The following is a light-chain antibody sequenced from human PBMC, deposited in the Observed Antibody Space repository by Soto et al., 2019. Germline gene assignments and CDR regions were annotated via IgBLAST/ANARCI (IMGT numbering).Light chain of an antibody. CDR1: QSLSTN. Sequence: EIVMTQSPATLSVSPGERVILSCRASQSLSTNLAWYQQKPGQAPRLLIYRASTRATGIPARFSGSESGTECTLTISSLQSEDFAVYYCQQYNNWPLTFGGGTKVEIK. V-gene: IGKV3-15*01. J-gene: IGKJ4*01. CDR3: QQYNNWPLT. CDR2: RAS.